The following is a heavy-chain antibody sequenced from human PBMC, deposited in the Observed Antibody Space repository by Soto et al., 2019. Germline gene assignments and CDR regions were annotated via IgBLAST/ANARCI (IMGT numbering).Heavy chain of an antibody. CDR3: ARVVKVSSIYYYYYYMDV. D-gene: IGHD2-21*01. Sequence: SETLSLTCTVSGGSISSYYWSWIRQPPGKGPEWIGYIYYSGSTNYNPSLKSRVTISVDTSKNQFSLKLSSVTAADTAVYYCARVVKVSSIYYYYYYMDVWGKGTTVTVSS. CDR1: GGSISSYY. J-gene: IGHJ6*03. CDR2: IYYSGST. V-gene: IGHV4-59*01.